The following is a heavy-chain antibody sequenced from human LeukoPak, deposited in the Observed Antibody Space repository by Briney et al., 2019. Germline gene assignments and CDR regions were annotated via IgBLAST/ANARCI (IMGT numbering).Heavy chain of an antibody. D-gene: IGHD5-12*01. CDR1: GYSFTSYW. CDR3: ARLQGGVVATIGSWFDP. V-gene: IGHV5-51*01. CDR2: IYPGDSDT. Sequence: GESLKISCKGSGYSFTSYWIGWVRQMPGKGLEWMGIIYPGDSDTRYSPSFQGQVTISADKSISTAYLQWSSLKASDTAMYYCARLQGGVVATIGSWFDPWGQGTLVTVSS. J-gene: IGHJ5*02.